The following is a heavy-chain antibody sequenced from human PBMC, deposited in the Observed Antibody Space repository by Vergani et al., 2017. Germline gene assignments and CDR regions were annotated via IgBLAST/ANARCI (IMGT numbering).Heavy chain of an antibody. CDR3: ARESIAASRPVDNWFDP. J-gene: IGHJ5*02. V-gene: IGHV3-21*01. D-gene: IGHD6-6*01. CDR2: ISSSSSYI. CDR1: GFTFSSYS. Sequence: EVQLVESGGGLVKPGGSLRLSCAASGFTFSSYSMNWVRQAPGKGLEWVSSISSSSSYIYYADSVKGRFTISRDNAKNSLYLQMNSLRAEDTAVYYCARESIAASRPVDNWFDPWGQGTLVTVSS.